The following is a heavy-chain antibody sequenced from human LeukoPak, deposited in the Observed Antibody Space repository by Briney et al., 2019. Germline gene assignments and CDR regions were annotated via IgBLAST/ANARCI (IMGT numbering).Heavy chain of an antibody. CDR3: TRHFGSGRDDY. V-gene: IGHV4-39*01. Sequence: PSETLSLTCTISGGSISSSNCYWGWIRQPPGKGLEWIGSIHYSGSTYYNPSLKSRVTVSVDTSKNQFTVNLSSATAADTAVYYCTRHFGSGRDDYWGQGTLVTVSS. CDR1: GGSISSSNCY. CDR2: IHYSGST. D-gene: IGHD3-10*01. J-gene: IGHJ4*02.